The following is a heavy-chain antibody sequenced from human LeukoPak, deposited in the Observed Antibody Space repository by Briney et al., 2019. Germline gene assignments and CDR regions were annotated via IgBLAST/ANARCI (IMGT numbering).Heavy chain of an antibody. CDR2: IIPIFGTA. CDR1: GGTFSSYA. D-gene: IGHD3-22*01. V-gene: IGHV1-69*05. Sequence: ASVKVSCKASGGTFSSYAISWVRQAPGQGLEWMGGIIPIFGTANYAQKFQGRVTITTDESTSTAYMELSSLRSEGTAVYYCARMYYYDSSNAFDIWGQGTMVTVSS. CDR3: ARMYYYDSSNAFDI. J-gene: IGHJ3*02.